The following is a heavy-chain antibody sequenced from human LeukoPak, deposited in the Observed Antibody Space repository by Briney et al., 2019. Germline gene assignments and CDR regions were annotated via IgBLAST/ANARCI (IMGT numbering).Heavy chain of an antibody. CDR1: GGSFSGYY. V-gene: IGHV4-34*01. CDR2: INHSGST. D-gene: IGHD2-2*01. Sequence: SETLSLTCAVYGGSFSGYYWSWIRQPPGKGLEWIGEINHSGSTNYNPSLKSRVTISVDTSKNQFSLKLSSVTAADTAVYYCARDAPRVPSFDYWGQGTLVTVSS. CDR3: ARDAPRVPSFDY. J-gene: IGHJ4*02.